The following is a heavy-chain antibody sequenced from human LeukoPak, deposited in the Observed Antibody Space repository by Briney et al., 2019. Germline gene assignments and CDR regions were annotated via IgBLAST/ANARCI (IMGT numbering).Heavy chain of an antibody. Sequence: PSETLSLTCTVSGGSISSYYWSWIRQPPGKGLEWIGYIYYSGSTNYNPSLKSRVTISVDTSKNQFSLKLSSVTAADTAVYYCARYYGDYELWFDHWGQGTLVTVSS. D-gene: IGHD4-17*01. J-gene: IGHJ5*02. CDR3: ARYYGDYELWFDH. CDR2: IYYSGST. CDR1: GGSISSYY. V-gene: IGHV4-59*01.